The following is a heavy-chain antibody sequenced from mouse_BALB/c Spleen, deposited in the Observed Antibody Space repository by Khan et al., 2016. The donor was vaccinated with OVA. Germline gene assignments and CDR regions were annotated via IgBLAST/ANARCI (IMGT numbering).Heavy chain of an antibody. V-gene: IGHV1-4*01. Sequence: QMQLEESGAELARPGASVKMFCKASGYTFTSYTIHWIKKRPGQGLEWIGYINPSNGYTNYNQKFKDKATLTTDKSSTTVYLQLSSLTSDDSAVYNCVRDGAYHRNDGWFAYWGQGTLVTVSA. CDR1: GYTFTSYT. D-gene: IGHD2-14*01. J-gene: IGHJ3*01. CDR2: INPSNGYT. CDR3: VRDGAYHRNDGWFAY.